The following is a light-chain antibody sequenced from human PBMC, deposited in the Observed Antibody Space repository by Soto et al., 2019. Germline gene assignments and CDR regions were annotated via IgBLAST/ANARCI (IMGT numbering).Light chain of an antibody. CDR2: LGSDGSQ. J-gene: IGLJ3*02. Sequence: QSVLTQSPSTSASLGASVKITCTVSSGHSSYAIAWHQQQPEKGPRYLMTLGSDGSQRKGDGIPDRFSGSSAGAERYLTICSLQDEDEADYCCQTWGSGIRVFGGGTKVTVL. CDR1: SGHSSYA. V-gene: IGLV4-69*01. CDR3: QTWGSGIRV.